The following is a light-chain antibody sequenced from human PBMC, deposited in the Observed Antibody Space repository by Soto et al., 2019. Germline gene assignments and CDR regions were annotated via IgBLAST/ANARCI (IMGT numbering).Light chain of an antibody. Sequence: DIKMTKSPSTLSASVGDRVTITCRASQSISSWLAWYQQKPGKAPKLLIYDASSLESGVPSRFSGSGSGTEFTLTICRLQPYDFGTYYCQQYNSYPWPFGQGTKVEIK. CDR3: QQYNSYPWP. CDR2: DAS. J-gene: IGKJ1*01. CDR1: QSISSW. V-gene: IGKV1-5*01.